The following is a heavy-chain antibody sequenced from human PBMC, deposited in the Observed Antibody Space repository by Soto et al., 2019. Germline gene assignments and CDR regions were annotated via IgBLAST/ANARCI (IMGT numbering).Heavy chain of an antibody. CDR3: TRLISAAQDY. D-gene: IGHD3-10*01. Sequence: EVLLVESGGGLVQPGGSLKLSCAASGFVFEDSSIHWVRQASGKGLEWVGRIRDRAYNYATAYAASVQGRFTISRDDSHSTAYLQMTSLRTEDTAIYYCTRLISAAQDYWGQGTLVTVSS. J-gene: IGHJ4*02. V-gene: IGHV3-73*01. CDR2: IRDRAYNYAT. CDR1: GFVFEDSS.